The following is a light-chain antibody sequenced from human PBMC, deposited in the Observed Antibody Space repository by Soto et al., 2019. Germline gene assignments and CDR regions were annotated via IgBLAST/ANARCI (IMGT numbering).Light chain of an antibody. CDR2: AAS. J-gene: IGKJ5*01. V-gene: IGKV1-39*01. CDR3: QQTYSTLSIA. Sequence: DIQMTPSPSSLSASVGDRVTITCRASESIARHLNWYQQKPGKAPKLLIYAASSLQNGVPSRFRGGGSGTDFTLTINNLQPEDFAAYYCQQTYSTLSIAFGQGTRLEI. CDR1: ESIARH.